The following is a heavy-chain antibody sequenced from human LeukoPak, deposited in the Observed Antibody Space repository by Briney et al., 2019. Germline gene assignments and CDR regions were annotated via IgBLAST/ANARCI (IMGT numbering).Heavy chain of an antibody. CDR2: INTNTGIP. CDR1: GYTFTNFG. CDR3: ARDPLLRAFDV. J-gene: IGHJ3*01. Sequence: ASVKVSCKASGYTFTNFGINWVRQAPGQGLEWVGWINTNTGIPSYVQGFAGRFVFSLDISVNTAYLQINSLKAEDTAVYYCARDPLLRAFDVWGQGSMVTVSS. D-gene: IGHD1-26*01. V-gene: IGHV7-4-1*02.